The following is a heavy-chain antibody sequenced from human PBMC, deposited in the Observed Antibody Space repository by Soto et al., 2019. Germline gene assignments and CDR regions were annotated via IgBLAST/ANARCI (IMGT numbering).Heavy chain of an antibody. J-gene: IGHJ3*02. D-gene: IGHD3-10*01. Sequence: GGSLRLSCAASGFTFSSYGMHWVRQAPGKGLEWVAVIWYDGSNKYYADSVKGRFTISRDNSKNTLYLQMNSLRAEDTAVYYCARVDGGSGSYYGNAFDIWGQGTMVTVSS. CDR2: IWYDGSNK. V-gene: IGHV3-33*01. CDR1: GFTFSSYG. CDR3: ARVDGGSGSYYGNAFDI.